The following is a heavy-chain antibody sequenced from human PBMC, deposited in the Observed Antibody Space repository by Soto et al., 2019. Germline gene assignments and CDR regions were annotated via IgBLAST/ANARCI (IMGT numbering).Heavy chain of an antibody. V-gene: IGHV1-2*04. J-gene: IGHJ4*02. CDR3: ARSLYCSSTSCYTCDY. CDR2: INPNSGGT. CDR1: GSTFTDAY. Sequence: GASVTVSFTGSGSTFTDAYRHWLRQAQAHGLEWMGWINPNSGGTNYAQKVQGWVTMTRDTSISTAYMELSRLRSDDTAVYYCARSLYCSSTSCYTCDYWGQGTLVTGSS. D-gene: IGHD2-2*02.